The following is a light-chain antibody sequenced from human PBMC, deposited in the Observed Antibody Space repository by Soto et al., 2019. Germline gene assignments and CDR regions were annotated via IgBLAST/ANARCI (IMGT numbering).Light chain of an antibody. V-gene: IGLV1-47*02. Sequence: QSVLTQPPSASGTPGQRVTIPCSGSSSNIGSNYIYWYQQIPGTAPTIVIYTNNQRPSGVPDRFSGSKSGTSASLASSGLRSEDEAVYYCAAWDDRLSGPVFGGGTKLTVL. CDR3: AAWDDRLSGPV. CDR2: TNN. CDR1: SSNIGSNY. J-gene: IGLJ2*01.